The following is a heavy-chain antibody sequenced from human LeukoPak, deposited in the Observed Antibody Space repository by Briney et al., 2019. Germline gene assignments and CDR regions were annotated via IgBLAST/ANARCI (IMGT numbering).Heavy chain of an antibody. J-gene: IGHJ4*02. V-gene: IGHV4-34*01. D-gene: IGHD3-10*01. CDR1: GGSFSGYY. Sequence: SETLSLTCGVYGGSFSGYYWTWIRQPPGKGLEWIGGINHTGSTNYNPSLESRVTISLDTSKNQFSPKLSSVTAADTAVYYCARVLLWFGESDWGQGTLVTVSS. CDR3: ARVLLWFGESD. CDR2: INHTGST.